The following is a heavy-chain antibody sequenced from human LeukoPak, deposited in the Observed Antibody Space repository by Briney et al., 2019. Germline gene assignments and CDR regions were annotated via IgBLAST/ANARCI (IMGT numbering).Heavy chain of an antibody. CDR3: ARVAGYDAYFDY. V-gene: IGHV1-8*03. D-gene: IGHD2-2*01. Sequence: ASVKVSCKASGYTFTSYGISWVRQAPGQGLEWMGWMNPNSGNTGYAQKFQGRVTITRNTSISTAYMELSSLISEDTAVYYCARVAGYDAYFDYWGQGTLVTVSS. CDR1: GYTFTSYG. J-gene: IGHJ4*02. CDR2: MNPNSGNT.